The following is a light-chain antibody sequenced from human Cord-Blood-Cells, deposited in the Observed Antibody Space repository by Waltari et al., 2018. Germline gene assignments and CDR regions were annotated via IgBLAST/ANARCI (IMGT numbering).Light chain of an antibody. CDR2: WAS. CDR1: QSVLYSSNNKNY. V-gene: IGKV4-1*01. CDR3: QQYYSTPRT. Sequence: DIVMTQSPDSLAVSLGERATINFQSSQSVLYSSNNKNYLAWYQQKPGQPPKLLIYWASTRESGVPDRFSGSGSGTDFTLTISSLQAEDVAVYYCQQYYSTPRTFGQGTKVEIK. J-gene: IGKJ1*01.